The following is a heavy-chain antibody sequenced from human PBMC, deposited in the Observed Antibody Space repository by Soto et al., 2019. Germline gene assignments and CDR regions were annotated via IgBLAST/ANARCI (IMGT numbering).Heavy chain of an antibody. V-gene: IGHV3-74*01. CDR3: ARRGSGVTRGLHY. D-gene: IGHD2-15*01. Sequence: EVQLVESGGGLVQDGGSLRLSCAASGFTFSSYWMHWVRQAPGKGLVWISRINTDGSSTSYVDSVQGRFTISRDNGKKTLFLQMNSLRGEDTAVYYCARRGSGVTRGLHYWGQGTLVTVSS. CDR1: GFTFSSYW. J-gene: IGHJ4*02. CDR2: INTDGSST.